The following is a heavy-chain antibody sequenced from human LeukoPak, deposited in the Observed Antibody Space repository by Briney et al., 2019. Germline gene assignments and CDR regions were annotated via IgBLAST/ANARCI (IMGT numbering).Heavy chain of an antibody. Sequence: ASVKVSCKVSEYTLTELSMHWVRQAPGKGLEWMGGFDPEDGETIYAQKFQGRVTMTEDTSTDTAYMELSSLRSEDTAVYYCATGYLGYCSGGSCYSNYYYGMDVWGQGTTVTVSS. J-gene: IGHJ6*02. V-gene: IGHV1-24*01. CDR3: ATGYLGYCSGGSCYSNYYYGMDV. D-gene: IGHD2-15*01. CDR1: EYTLTELS. CDR2: FDPEDGET.